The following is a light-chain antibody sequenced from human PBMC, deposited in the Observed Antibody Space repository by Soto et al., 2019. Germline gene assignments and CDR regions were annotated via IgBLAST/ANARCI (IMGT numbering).Light chain of an antibody. J-gene: IGKJ4*01. CDR3: QQRSDWPLT. V-gene: IGKV3-11*01. CDR2: DAS. Sequence: VLTQSPVSWSLSRGERATLSCRASQNVGTQLAWFQQKPGQAPRLLIFDASNRVTGIPVRFSGSGAGTDFTLTISNVAPEDFAVYYCQQRSDWPLTFGGGTKVDIK. CDR1: QNVGTQ.